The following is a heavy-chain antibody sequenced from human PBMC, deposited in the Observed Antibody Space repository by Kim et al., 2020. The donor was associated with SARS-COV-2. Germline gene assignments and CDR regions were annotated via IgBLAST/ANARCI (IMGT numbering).Heavy chain of an antibody. Sequence: YAPKFQGRVTMTEATSTDTAYMELSSLRSEDTAMYYCTTDFTGTGTTFDYWGQGTLVTVSS. V-gene: IGHV1-24*01. CDR3: TTDFTGTGTTFDY. D-gene: IGHD1-7*01. J-gene: IGHJ4*02.